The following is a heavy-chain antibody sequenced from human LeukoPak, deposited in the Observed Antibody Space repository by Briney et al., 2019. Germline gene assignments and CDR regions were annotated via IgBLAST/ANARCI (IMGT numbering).Heavy chain of an antibody. J-gene: IGHJ4*02. V-gene: IGHV4-59*01. CDR1: GGSISSYY. D-gene: IGHD1-1*01. CDR2: LYYSGNT. CDR3: ARVYGYNFYYFDY. Sequence: PSETLSLTCTVSGGSISSYYWSWIRQPPGKGLEWIAYLYYSGNTNYNPSLKSRATISVDTSKNQFSLKLTSVTAADPAVYYCARVYGYNFYYFDYWGQGILVTVSS.